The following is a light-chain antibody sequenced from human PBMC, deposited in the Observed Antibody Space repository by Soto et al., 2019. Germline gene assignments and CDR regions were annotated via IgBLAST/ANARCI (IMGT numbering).Light chain of an antibody. CDR2: WAS. J-gene: IGKJ4*01. V-gene: IGKV4-1*01. Sequence: DIVMTQSPDSLAVSLGERATINCKSSQSVLYSSNNKNYLAWYQQRPGQPPKLLLYWASTRESGVPDRFSGSGSGTDFNLTISSLQAEDVAVYFCQQYYKTPLTFGGGTKVEIK. CDR3: QQYYKTPLT. CDR1: QSVLYSSNNKNY.